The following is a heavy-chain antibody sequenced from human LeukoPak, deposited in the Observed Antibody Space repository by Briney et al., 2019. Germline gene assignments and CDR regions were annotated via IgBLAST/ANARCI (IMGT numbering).Heavy chain of an antibody. CDR2: ISAYNGNT. CDR1: GYTFTSYG. V-gene: IGHV1-18*01. Sequence: ASVKVSCKASGYTFTSYGISWVRQAPGQGLEWMGWISAYNGNTNYAQKLQGRVTMTTDTSTSTAYMELRSLRSDDTAVYYCARDHGDWGGPSSSWGLDYWGQGTLVTVSS. J-gene: IGHJ4*02. CDR3: ARDHGDWGGPSSSWGLDY. D-gene: IGHD6-13*01.